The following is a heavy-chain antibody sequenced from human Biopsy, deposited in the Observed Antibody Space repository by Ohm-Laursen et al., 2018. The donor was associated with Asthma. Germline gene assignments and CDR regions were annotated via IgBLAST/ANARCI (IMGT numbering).Heavy chain of an antibody. CDR2: IGSTRLYT. CDR1: GFTFSDSY. V-gene: IGHV3-11*06. J-gene: IGHJ6*02. CDR3: ARHLSPGYHHYAMDV. D-gene: IGHD3-16*02. Sequence: SLRLSCAASGFTFSDSYMSWIRQAPGKGLEWISYIGSTRLYTNSADSVEGRFSISRDNAKNSLYLHMNSLRVEETAVYYCARHLSPGYHHYAMDVWGQGTTVTVSS.